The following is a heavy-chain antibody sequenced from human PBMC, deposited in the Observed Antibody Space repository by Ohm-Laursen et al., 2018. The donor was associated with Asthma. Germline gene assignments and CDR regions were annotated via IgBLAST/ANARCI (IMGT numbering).Heavy chain of an antibody. CDR2: INAGNGNT. CDR3: AINYYDSSGYYSPFDY. J-gene: IGHJ4*02. Sequence: ASVKVSCKASGYTFTSYYMHWVRQAPGQRLEWMGWINAGNGNTKYSQKFQGRVTITRDTSASTAYMELSSLRSEDTAVYYCAINYYDSSGYYSPFDYWGQGTLVTVSS. V-gene: IGHV1-3*01. D-gene: IGHD3-22*01. CDR1: GYTFTSYY.